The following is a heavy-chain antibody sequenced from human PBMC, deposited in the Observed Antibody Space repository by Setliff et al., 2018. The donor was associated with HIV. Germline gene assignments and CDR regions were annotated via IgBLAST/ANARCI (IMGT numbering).Heavy chain of an antibody. CDR2: VSSRGDT. CDR1: DSGTYY. V-gene: IGHV4-4*07. J-gene: IGHJ4*02. D-gene: IGHD4-17*01. CDR3: ARAAAGNTGPFDL. Sequence: SETLSLTCTVSDSGTYYWSWIRQPAGKGLEWIGRVSSRGDTNCDPSLKSRVTMSVDTSKNQFSLKLTSVTASDTAVYYCARAAAGNTGPFDLWGQGSPVTVSS.